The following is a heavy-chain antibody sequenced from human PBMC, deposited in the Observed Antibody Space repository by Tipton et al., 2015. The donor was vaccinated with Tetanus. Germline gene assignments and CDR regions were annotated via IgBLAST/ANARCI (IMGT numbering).Heavy chain of an antibody. J-gene: IGHJ6*02. CDR3: ARDRGDYIYYGMAV. D-gene: IGHD3-22*01. CDR2: IDPNSGGT. V-gene: IGHV1-2*02. CDR1: GYTFTGYY. Sequence: QLVQSGAEVKKPGASVKVSCKASGYTFTGYYIYWVRQAPGQGLEWMGWIDPNSGGTVYAQKFQGRVTMTRDTSISTAYMELRSLRSDATAVYYCARDRGDYIYYGMAVWGPGTTVTVS.